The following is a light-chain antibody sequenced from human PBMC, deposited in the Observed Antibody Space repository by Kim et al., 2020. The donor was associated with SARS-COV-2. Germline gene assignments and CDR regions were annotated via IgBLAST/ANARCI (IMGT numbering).Light chain of an antibody. CDR2: EVS. CDR1: SRDVGSSNL. J-gene: IGLJ2*01. CDR3: CSYAGSSTSVV. V-gene: IGLV2-23*02. Sequence: QSITISCTGTSRDVGSSNLVSWYQQHPGKAPKLMIYEVSKRPSGVSNRFSGSKSGNTASLTISGLQAEDEADYYCCSYAGSSTSVVFGGGTQLTVL.